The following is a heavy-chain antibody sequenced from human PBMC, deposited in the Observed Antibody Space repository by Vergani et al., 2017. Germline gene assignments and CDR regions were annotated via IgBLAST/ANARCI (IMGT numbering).Heavy chain of an antibody. CDR1: GGSISSGSYY. CDR2: IYTSGST. V-gene: IGHV4-61*02. CDR3: ARVDVVVTAIAWVDWYFDL. Sequence: QVQLQESGPGLVKPSQTLSLTCTVSGGSISSGSYYWSWIRQPAGKGLEWIGRIYTSGSTNYNPSLKSRVTISVDTSKNQFSLKLSSVPAADTAVYYCARVDVVVTAIAWVDWYFDLWGRGTLVTVSS. J-gene: IGHJ2*01. D-gene: IGHD2-21*02.